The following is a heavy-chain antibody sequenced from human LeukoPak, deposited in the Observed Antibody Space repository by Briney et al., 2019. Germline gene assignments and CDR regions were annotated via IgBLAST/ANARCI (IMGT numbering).Heavy chain of an antibody. D-gene: IGHD3-22*01. Sequence: GGSLRLSCAASGFTFISYWMTWVRQAPGKGLEWVANIKEDGSENFYVDSVKGRFTISRDNANNSVYLQMNNLRAEDTAVYYCARDRIRVQLWLGGMDVWGQGTTVTVSS. CDR1: GFTFISYW. V-gene: IGHV3-7*01. CDR2: IKEDGSEN. CDR3: ARDRIRVQLWLGGMDV. J-gene: IGHJ6*02.